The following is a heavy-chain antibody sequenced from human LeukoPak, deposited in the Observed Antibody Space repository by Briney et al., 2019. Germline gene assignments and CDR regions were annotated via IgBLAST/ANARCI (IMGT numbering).Heavy chain of an antibody. Sequence: GGSLRLSCATSGFIFSSDSMIWVRQAPGKGLEWVSSISSTGAYIYYADSLKGRFTISRDNAKNSLYLQMNSLRADDTAVYYCARSGADTGTRGPNRGQGNLWTGSS. CDR1: GFIFSSDS. CDR3: ARSGADTGTRGPN. D-gene: IGHD1-26*01. J-gene: IGHJ1*01. CDR2: ISSTGAYI. V-gene: IGHV3-21*01.